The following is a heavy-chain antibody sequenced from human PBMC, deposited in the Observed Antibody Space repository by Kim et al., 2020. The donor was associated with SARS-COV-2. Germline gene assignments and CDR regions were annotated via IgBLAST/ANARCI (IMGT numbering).Heavy chain of an antibody. CDR2: IYHSGST. Sequence: SETLSLTCAVSGGSISSSNWWSWVRQPPGKGLEWIGEIYHSGSTNYNPSLKSRVTISVDKSKNQFSLKLISVTAADTAVYYCAREYSSGWYGYYYYGMDVWGQGTTVTVSS. CDR1: GGSISSSNW. J-gene: IGHJ6*02. V-gene: IGHV4-4*02. D-gene: IGHD6-19*01. CDR3: AREYSSGWYGYYYYGMDV.